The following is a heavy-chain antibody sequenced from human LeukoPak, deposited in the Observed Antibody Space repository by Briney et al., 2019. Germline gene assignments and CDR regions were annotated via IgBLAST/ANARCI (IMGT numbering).Heavy chain of an antibody. D-gene: IGHD3-22*01. Sequence: GGSLRLSCAASGFTFSSYGMHWVRQAPGKGLEWVAVISYDGSNKYYADSVKGRFTISRDNSKNTLYLQMNSLRAEDTAVYYCAKVALLGMIVVPLDYWGQGTLVTVSS. CDR1: GFTFSSYG. CDR3: AKVALLGMIVVPLDY. CDR2: ISYDGSNK. V-gene: IGHV3-30*18. J-gene: IGHJ4*02.